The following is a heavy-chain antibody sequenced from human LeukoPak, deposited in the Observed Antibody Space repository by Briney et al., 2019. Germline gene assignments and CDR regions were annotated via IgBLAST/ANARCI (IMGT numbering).Heavy chain of an antibody. CDR3: ARAFDSSGSVDY. Sequence: SGGSLRLSCSASGFTFSSNSMNWVRQAPGKGLEWVSYISSSSNTIYYADSVKSRFTISRDNAKNSLYLQMNSLRVEDTAIYYCARAFDSSGSVDYWGQGTLVTVSS. CDR2: ISSSSNTI. CDR1: GFTFSSNS. D-gene: IGHD3-22*01. V-gene: IGHV3-48*01. J-gene: IGHJ4*02.